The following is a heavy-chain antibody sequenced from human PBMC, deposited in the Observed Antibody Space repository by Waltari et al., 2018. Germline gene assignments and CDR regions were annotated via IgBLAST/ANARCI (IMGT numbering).Heavy chain of an antibody. D-gene: IGHD3-22*01. CDR1: GGTFSSYA. J-gene: IGHJ3*02. CDR3: ARVSMYYYDSSGYLNAFDI. V-gene: IGHV1-69*01. Sequence: QVQLVQSGAEVKKPGSSVKVSCKASGGTFSSYAISWVRQAPGQGLEWMGGIIPTFGTANYAQKFQGRVTITADESTSTAYMELSSLRSEDTAVYYCARVSMYYYDSSGYLNAFDIWGQGTMVTVSS. CDR2: IIPTFGTA.